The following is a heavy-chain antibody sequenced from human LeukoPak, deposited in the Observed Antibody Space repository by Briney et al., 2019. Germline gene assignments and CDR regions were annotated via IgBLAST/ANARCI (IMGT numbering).Heavy chain of an antibody. Sequence: PSETLSLTCAVYGGSFSGYYWSWIRQPPGKGLEWIGEINHSGSTNYNPSLKSRVTISVDTHKNQFSPKLSSVTAADTAVYYRARGRRWSYYFDYWGQGTLVTVSS. J-gene: IGHJ4*02. V-gene: IGHV4-34*01. D-gene: IGHD1-26*01. CDR1: GGSFSGYY. CDR2: INHSGST. CDR3: ARGRRWSYYFDY.